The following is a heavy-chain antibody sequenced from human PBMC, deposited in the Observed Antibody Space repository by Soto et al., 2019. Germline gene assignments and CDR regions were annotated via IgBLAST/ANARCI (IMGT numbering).Heavy chain of an antibody. D-gene: IGHD3-10*01. CDR1: GFTFSSHA. Sequence: QVQLVESGGGVVQPGRSLRLSCAASGFTFSSHAMHWVRQAPGKGLEWVAVIGHDGNNKYYADSVKGRFTISRDNSKNTLFVQISSLRAEDTAVYYCARAQQWVGELYYVDYWGQGTLVTVSS. CDR3: ARAQQWVGELYYVDY. V-gene: IGHV3-30-3*01. J-gene: IGHJ4*02. CDR2: IGHDGNNK.